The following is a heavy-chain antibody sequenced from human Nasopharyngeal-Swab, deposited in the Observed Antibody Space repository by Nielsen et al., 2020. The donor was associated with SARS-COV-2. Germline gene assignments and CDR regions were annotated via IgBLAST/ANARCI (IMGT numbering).Heavy chain of an antibody. CDR3: ARDSTYYYYYGMDV. V-gene: IGHV3-7*03. Sequence: WIPQPPGKGLEWVANIKQDGSEKYYVDSVKGRFTISRDNAKNSLYLQMNSLRAEDTAVYYCARDSTYYYYYGMDVWGQGTTVTVSS. J-gene: IGHJ6*02. CDR2: IKQDGSEK.